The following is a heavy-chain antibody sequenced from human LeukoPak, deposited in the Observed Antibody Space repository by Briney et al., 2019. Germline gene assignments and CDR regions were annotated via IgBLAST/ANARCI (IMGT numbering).Heavy chain of an antibody. Sequence: ASVKVSCEASGYTFTSYGISWVRQAPGQGLEWMGWISAYNGNTNYAQKLQGRVTMTTDTSTSTAYMELRSLRSDDTAVYYCARDPVAGPLGSWFDPWGQGTLVTVSS. J-gene: IGHJ5*02. D-gene: IGHD6-19*01. CDR2: ISAYNGNT. CDR1: GYTFTSYG. CDR3: ARDPVAGPLGSWFDP. V-gene: IGHV1-18*04.